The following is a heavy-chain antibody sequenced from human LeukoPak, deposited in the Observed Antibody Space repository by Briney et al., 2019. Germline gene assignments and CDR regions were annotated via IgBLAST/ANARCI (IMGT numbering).Heavy chain of an antibody. D-gene: IGHD1-1*01. J-gene: IGHJ6*02. CDR2: ISAYNGNT. Sequence: ASVKVSCKASGYTFTSYGISWVRQAPGQGLEWMGWISAYNGNTNYAQKLQGRVTMTTDTSTSTAYMELRSLRSDDTAVYYCATRTAGHYYYYYGMDVWGQGTTVTVSS. CDR3: ATRTAGHYYYYYGMDV. V-gene: IGHV1-18*01. CDR1: GYTFTSYG.